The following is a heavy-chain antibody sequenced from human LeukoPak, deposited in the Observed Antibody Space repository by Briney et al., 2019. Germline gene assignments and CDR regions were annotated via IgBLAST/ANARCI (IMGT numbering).Heavy chain of an antibody. D-gene: IGHD5-24*01. CDR2: IKPSGGNT. V-gene: IGHV1-46*01. Sequence: ASVKVSCKASGYTFTNYNMHWVRQAPGQRLELMGIIKPSGGNTNYAQKFQGRVTMTRDTSTSTVYMELSSLKSEDTAVYYCARVRDGYNDAYDVWGQRTMVTVSS. CDR1: GYTFTNYN. CDR3: ARVRDGYNDAYDV. J-gene: IGHJ3*01.